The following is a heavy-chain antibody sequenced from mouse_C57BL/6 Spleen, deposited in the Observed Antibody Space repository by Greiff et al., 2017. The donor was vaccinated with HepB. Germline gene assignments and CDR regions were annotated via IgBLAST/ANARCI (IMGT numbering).Heavy chain of an antibody. CDR1: GYTFTSYW. V-gene: IGHV1-69*01. CDR2: IDPSDSYT. Sequence: QVQLQQPGAELVMPGASVKLSCKASGYTFTSYWMHWVKQRPGQDLEWIGEIDPSDSYTNYNQKFKGKSTLTVDKSSSTAYMQLSSLTSEDSAVYYCAWFYDGYYGYWGQGTTLTVSS. D-gene: IGHD2-3*01. CDR3: AWFYDGYYGY. J-gene: IGHJ2*01.